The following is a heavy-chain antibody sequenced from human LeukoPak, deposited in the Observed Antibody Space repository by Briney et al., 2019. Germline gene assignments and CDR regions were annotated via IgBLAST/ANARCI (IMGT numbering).Heavy chain of an antibody. CDR1: GYTFTGYY. CDR3: ARLWEYYDSSGYYHWFDP. Sequence: ASVKVYCKASGYTFTGYYMHWVRQAPGQGLEWMGWIYPNSGGTNYAQKFQGRVTMTRDTSISTAYMELSRLRSDDTAVYYCARLWEYYDSSGYYHWFDPWGQGTLVTVSS. D-gene: IGHD3-22*01. J-gene: IGHJ5*02. CDR2: IYPNSGGT. V-gene: IGHV1-2*02.